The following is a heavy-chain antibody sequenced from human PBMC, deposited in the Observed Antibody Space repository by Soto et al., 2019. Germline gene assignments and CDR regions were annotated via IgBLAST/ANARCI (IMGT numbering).Heavy chain of an antibody. CDR3: ARDPVVVVALDYYYYGMDV. D-gene: IGHD2-15*01. J-gene: IGHJ6*02. CDR1: GVTFSSYS. Sequence: HPGGALRLYCAASGVTFSSYSMNWVRQAPGKGLEWVSYISSSSSTIYYADSVKGRFTISRDNAKNSLYLQMNSLRDEDTAVYYCARDPVVVVALDYYYYGMDVWGQGTMVTVSS. V-gene: IGHV3-48*02. CDR2: ISSSSSTI.